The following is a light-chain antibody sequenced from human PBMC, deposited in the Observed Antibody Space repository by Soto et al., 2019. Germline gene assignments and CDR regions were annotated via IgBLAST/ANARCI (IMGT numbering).Light chain of an antibody. J-gene: IGKJ1*01. CDR2: GAS. CDR1: QSVSSSY. Sequence: VFTQSPGTLSLSPWERATLSCRASQSVSSSYLAWYQQKPGQAPRLLIYGASSRATGIPDRFSGSGSGTDFTLTISRLEPEDFAVYYCQQYGSSPQTFGQGTKVDIK. CDR3: QQYGSSPQT. V-gene: IGKV3-20*01.